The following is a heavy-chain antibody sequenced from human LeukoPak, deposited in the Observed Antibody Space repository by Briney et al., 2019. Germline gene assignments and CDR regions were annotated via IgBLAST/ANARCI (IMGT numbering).Heavy chain of an antibody. Sequence: GASVKVSCKASGGTFSSYAISWVRQAPGQGLEWMGGIIPIFGTANYAQKFQGRVTITADESTSTAYMELSSLRSEDTAVYYCARWHQLLQDWFDPWGQGTLVTVSS. D-gene: IGHD2-2*01. CDR2: IIPIFGTA. V-gene: IGHV1-69*13. CDR1: GGTFSSYA. J-gene: IGHJ5*02. CDR3: ARWHQLLQDWFDP.